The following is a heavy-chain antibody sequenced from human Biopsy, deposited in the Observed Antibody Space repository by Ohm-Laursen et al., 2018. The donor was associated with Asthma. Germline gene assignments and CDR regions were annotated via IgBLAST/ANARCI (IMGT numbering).Heavy chain of an antibody. CDR3: ARESSVAGSSDFDY. Sequence: SLRLSCTASGFTFNSYWMSWVRQAPGKGLEWVAVISYDGSNKYYADSVKGRFTISRDNSKNTLYLQMNSLRAEDTAVYYCARESSVAGSSDFDYWGQGTLVTVSS. CDR2: ISYDGSNK. CDR1: GFTFNSYW. V-gene: IGHV3-30*03. D-gene: IGHD6-19*01. J-gene: IGHJ4*02.